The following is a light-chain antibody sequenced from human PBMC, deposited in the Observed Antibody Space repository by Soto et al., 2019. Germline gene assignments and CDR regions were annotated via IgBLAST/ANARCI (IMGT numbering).Light chain of an antibody. J-gene: IGLJ1*01. Sequence: QSVLTQLASVSGSPGQSITICCHGSRSEVCGCNYVSWCRQHPGNAPTRLVFVVGDRPSALSYLFFGSKAGTAASRASSGLPPEDEADYCVRSNISTTFSVFRPGPKVTVL. CDR1: RSEVCGCNY. CDR2: VVG. CDR3: RSNISTTFSV. V-gene: IGLV2-14*03.